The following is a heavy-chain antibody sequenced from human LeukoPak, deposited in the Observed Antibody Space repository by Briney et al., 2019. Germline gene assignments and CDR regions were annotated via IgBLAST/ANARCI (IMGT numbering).Heavy chain of an antibody. Sequence: GGSLRLSCAASGLTFNNYWMNWVRQAPGKGLEWVANIKQDGSEKKYVDSVKSRCTISRDNAKKSLYLQMNSLRAADTAVYYCARGKYDSSGYPLLGFDYWGQGTLATVSS. J-gene: IGHJ4*02. V-gene: IGHV3-7*01. CDR1: GLTFNNYW. CDR2: IKQDGSEK. CDR3: ARGKYDSSGYPLLGFDY. D-gene: IGHD3-22*01.